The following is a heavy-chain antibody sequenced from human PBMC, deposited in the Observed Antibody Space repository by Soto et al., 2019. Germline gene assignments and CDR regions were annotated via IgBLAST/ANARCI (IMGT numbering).Heavy chain of an antibody. J-gene: IGHJ4*01. CDR3: ARHCSGGICYRRIDY. V-gene: IGHV4-39*01. Sequence: QLQLQESGPGLVKPSETLSLTCTVSGGSISSSSYYWCWIRQPPGKGLEWIGSIYYSGSTYYNPSLTSRVTISVDTSKNQFSLKLSSVTAADTAVYYCARHCSGGICYRRIDYWGHGTLVTVSS. D-gene: IGHD2-15*01. CDR2: IYYSGST. CDR1: GGSISSSSYY.